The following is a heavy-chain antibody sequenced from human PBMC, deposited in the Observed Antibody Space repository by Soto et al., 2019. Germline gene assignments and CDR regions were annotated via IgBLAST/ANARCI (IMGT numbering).Heavy chain of an antibody. Sequence: ASVKVSCKASGYTFTSYGISWVRQAPGQGLERMGWISAYNGNTNYAQKLQGRVTMTTDTSTSTAYMELRSLRSDDTAVYYCARETSCSGGSCYGNWFGPWGQGTLVTVSS. D-gene: IGHD2-15*01. CDR3: ARETSCSGGSCYGNWFGP. V-gene: IGHV1-18*01. J-gene: IGHJ5*02. CDR2: ISAYNGNT. CDR1: GYTFTSYG.